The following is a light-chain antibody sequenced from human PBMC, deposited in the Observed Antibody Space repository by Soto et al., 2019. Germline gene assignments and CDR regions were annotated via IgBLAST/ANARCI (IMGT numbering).Light chain of an antibody. CDR3: QQLNSFPIT. CDR1: QGIRNH. CDR2: AAS. Sequence: DIEITPAYSYLSASLGAGVHMNGRASQGIRNHLGWYQQKPGQAPKRLIYAASSLQSGVPSRFSGSPSGTEFTLTIPSLQPEEWATYDCQQLNSFPITCRQGTRLEI. J-gene: IGKJ5*01. V-gene: IGKV1-17*01.